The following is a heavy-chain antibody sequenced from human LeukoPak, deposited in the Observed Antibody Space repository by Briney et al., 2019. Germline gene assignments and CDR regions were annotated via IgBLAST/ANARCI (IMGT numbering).Heavy chain of an antibody. CDR2: IYYSGST. CDR3: ARVTATGSTIFDR. CDR1: DGSISSGDYY. V-gene: IGHV4-30-4*01. Sequence: SETLSLTCTVSDGSISSGDYYWSWIRQPPGKGLEWIGYIYYSGSTYYNPSLESQVTMSIDTARNQFSLKLSSVTAADTAMYYCARVTATGSTIFDRWGQGTLVTVSS. J-gene: IGHJ4*02. D-gene: IGHD6-13*01.